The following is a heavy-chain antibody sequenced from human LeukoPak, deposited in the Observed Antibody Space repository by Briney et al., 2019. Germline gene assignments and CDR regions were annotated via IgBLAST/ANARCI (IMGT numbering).Heavy chain of an antibody. V-gene: IGHV3-23*01. Sequence: PGGSLRLSCAASGFTFSSYAMSWVRQAPGEGLEWVSAISGSGGSTYYADSVKGRFTISRDNSKNTLYLQMNSLRAEDTAVYYCAREDYGDYFYYYYYMDVWGKGTTVTVSS. CDR1: GFTFSSYA. CDR2: ISGSGGST. CDR3: AREDYGDYFYYYYYMDV. D-gene: IGHD4-17*01. J-gene: IGHJ6*03.